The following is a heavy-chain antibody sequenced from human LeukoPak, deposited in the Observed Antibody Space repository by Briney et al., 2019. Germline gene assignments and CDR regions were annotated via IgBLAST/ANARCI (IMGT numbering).Heavy chain of an antibody. J-gene: IGHJ4*02. CDR3: TGGTTITTLDY. V-gene: IGHV3-73*01. CDR1: GFTFSGSA. D-gene: IGHD4-11*01. CDR2: IRNKAGNYAT. Sequence: GGSLKLSCAASGFTFSGSAMHWVRQASGKGLEWVGRIRNKAGNYATEYTASVKGRFTISRDDSKNTAYLQMNSLKTEDTAVYYCTGGTTITTLDYWGQGVLVTVSS.